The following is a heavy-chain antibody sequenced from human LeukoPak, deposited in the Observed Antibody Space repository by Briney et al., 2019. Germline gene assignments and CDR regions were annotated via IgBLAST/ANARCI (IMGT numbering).Heavy chain of an antibody. D-gene: IGHD1-26*01. CDR1: GFTFSSYA. Sequence: GGSLRLSCAASGFTFSSYAMNWVRQAPGKGLEWVSSISSSSSYIYYADSVKGRFTISRDNAKNSLYLQMNSLRAEDTAVYYCARDGGIVGARWGQGTLVTVSS. J-gene: IGHJ4*02. CDR3: ARDGGIVGAR. V-gene: IGHV3-21*01. CDR2: ISSSSSYI.